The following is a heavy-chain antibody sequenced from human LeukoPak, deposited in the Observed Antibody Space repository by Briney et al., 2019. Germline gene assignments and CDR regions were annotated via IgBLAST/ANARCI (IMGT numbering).Heavy chain of an antibody. D-gene: IGHD3-22*01. CDR2: IYPGDSGT. J-gene: IGHJ1*01. V-gene: IGHV5-51*01. CDR1: GYSFASCW. CDR3: ARNYYDSSGYSFSFQH. Sequence: GESLKISCRGSGYSFASCWIGWVRQMPGKGLEWMGIIYPGDSGTKYSPSFQGQITISADKSISTAYLQWSSLKASGTAMYYCARNYYDSSGYSFSFQHWGQGTLVTVSS.